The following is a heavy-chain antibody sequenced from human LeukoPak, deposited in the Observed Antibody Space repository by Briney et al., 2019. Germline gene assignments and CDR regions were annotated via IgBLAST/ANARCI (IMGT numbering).Heavy chain of an antibody. CDR2: ITGSGGST. D-gene: IGHD6-25*01. J-gene: IGHJ4*02. V-gene: IGHV3-23*01. Sequence: PGGFLRLSCVASGFTFSNYAMSWVRQAPGKGLEWVSGITGSGGSTYYADSVKGRFIISRDNSKSTLYLQMNSLRDDDTAVYYCAKKRVDDRPPLHWGQGTLVTVSS. CDR3: AKKRVDDRPPLH. CDR1: GFTFSNYA.